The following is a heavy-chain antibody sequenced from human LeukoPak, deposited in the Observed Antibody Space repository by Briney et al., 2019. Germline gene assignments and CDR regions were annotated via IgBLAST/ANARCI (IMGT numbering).Heavy chain of an antibody. CDR2: IYYSGST. CDR1: GGSISSYY. D-gene: IGHD3-10*01. CDR3: ARGGRFGEFEIDY. J-gene: IGHJ4*02. Sequence: SETLSLTCTVSGGSISSYYWSWIRQPPGKGLEWIGYIYYSGSTNYNPSLKSRVTISVDTSKNQFSLKLSSVTAADTAVYYCARGGRFGEFEIDYWGQGTLVTVSS. V-gene: IGHV4-59*12.